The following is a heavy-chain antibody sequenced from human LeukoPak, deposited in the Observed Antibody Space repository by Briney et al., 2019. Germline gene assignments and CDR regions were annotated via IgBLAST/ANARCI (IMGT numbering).Heavy chain of an antibody. CDR1: GFTFSSYS. CDR2: ISSSSSYI. D-gene: IGHD1-7*01. Sequence: GGXLRLSCAASGFTFSSYSMNWVRQAPGKGLEWVSSISSSSSYIYYADSVKGRFTISRDNAKNSLFLQMNSLRAEDTAVYYCARDQGWNYQWGDVWGKGTTVTVSS. V-gene: IGHV3-21*01. J-gene: IGHJ6*04. CDR3: ARDQGWNYQWGDV.